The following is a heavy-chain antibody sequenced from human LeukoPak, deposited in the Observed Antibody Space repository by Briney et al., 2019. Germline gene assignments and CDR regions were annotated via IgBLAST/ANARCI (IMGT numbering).Heavy chain of an antibody. CDR3: ARDVIAAAVYYYYYGMDV. CDR2: IKQDGSEK. V-gene: IGHV3-7*01. J-gene: IGHJ6*02. D-gene: IGHD6-13*01. Sequence: GGSLRPSCAASGFTFSSYWMSWVRQAPGKGLEWVANIKQDGSEKYYVDSVKGRFTISRDNAKNSLYLQMNSLRAEDTAVYYCARDVIAAAVYYYYYGMDVWGQGTTVTVSS. CDR1: GFTFSSYW.